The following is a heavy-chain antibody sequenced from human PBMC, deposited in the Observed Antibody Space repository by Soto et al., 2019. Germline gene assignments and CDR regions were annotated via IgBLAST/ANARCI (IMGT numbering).Heavy chain of an antibody. V-gene: IGHV3-21*01. J-gene: IGHJ5*02. CDR2: ISSSSSYI. Sequence: GGSLRLSCAASGFTFSSYSMNWVRQAPGKGLEWVSSISSSSSYIYYADSVKGRFTISRDNAKNSLYLQMNSLRAEETAVYYCARDPDIVVVVATKARRENWFDPWGQGTLVTVSS. CDR3: ARDPDIVVVVATKARRENWFDP. CDR1: GFTFSSYS. D-gene: IGHD2-15*01.